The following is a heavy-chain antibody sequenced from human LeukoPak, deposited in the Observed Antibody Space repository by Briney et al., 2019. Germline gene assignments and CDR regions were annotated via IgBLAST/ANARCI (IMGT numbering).Heavy chain of an antibody. D-gene: IGHD6-25*01. V-gene: IGHV4-59*01. J-gene: IGHJ3*02. Sequence: ASETLSLTCTVSGGSISSYYWSWIRQPPGKGLEWIGYIYYSGSTNYNPSLKSRVTISVDTSKDQFSLKLSSVTAADTAVYYCARDRRQRSAFDIWGQGTMVTVSS. CDR2: IYYSGST. CDR3: ARDRRQRSAFDI. CDR1: GGSISSYY.